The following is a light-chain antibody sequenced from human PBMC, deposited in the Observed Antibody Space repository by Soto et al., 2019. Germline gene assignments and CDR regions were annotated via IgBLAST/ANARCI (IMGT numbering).Light chain of an antibody. J-gene: IGLJ2*01. V-gene: IGLV2-8*01. CDR3: SLFAGGNNVI. Sequence: QSVLTQPPSASGSPGQSVTISCTRTSSDIGTYVFVSWYQQHPGKAPKLMIYEVSKRPSGVPDRFSASKSGNTASLTVSGLQVEDEADYYCSLFAGGNNVIFGGGTKLTVL. CDR2: EVS. CDR1: SSDIGTYVF.